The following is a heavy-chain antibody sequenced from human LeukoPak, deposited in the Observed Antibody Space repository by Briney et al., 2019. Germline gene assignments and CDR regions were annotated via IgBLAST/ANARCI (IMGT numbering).Heavy chain of an antibody. CDR1: GFTFSDYY. V-gene: IGHV3-11*04. J-gene: IGHJ5*02. Sequence: GGSLRLSCAASGFTFSDYYMSWIRQAPGKGLEWVSYISGTGSTIYYADSVKGRFTISRDNAENSLYLQMNSLSAEDTAMYYCAREEMGGTTRSGALTWGQGTLVIVSS. CDR3: AREEMGGTTRSGALT. D-gene: IGHD1-14*01. CDR2: ISGTGSTI.